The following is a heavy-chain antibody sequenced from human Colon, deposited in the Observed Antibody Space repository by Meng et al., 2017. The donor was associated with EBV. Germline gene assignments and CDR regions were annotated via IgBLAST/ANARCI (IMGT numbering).Heavy chain of an antibody. V-gene: IGHV4-31*03. CDR3: ARASYGSGSPLGESWFDP. CDR2: IHSSGST. D-gene: IGHD3-10*01. Sequence: QGQGERSGPGLVKPSPPLSLTFPVSGGSISSGGYYWSWIRQHPGKGLEWIGYIHSSGSTYYNPSLRSRLTISVDTSKNQFSLKLSSVTAADTAVYYCARASYGSGSPLGESWFDPWGQGTLVTVSS. J-gene: IGHJ5*02. CDR1: GGSISSGGYY.